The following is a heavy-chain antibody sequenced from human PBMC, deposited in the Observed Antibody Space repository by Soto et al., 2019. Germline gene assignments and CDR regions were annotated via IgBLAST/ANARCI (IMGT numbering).Heavy chain of an antibody. CDR2: IYSSGNT. J-gene: IGHJ6*02. CDR1: GDSISSFCYY. Sequence: SETLSLPRTVFGDSISSFCYYWSWIRQSPGRGLEWIEFIYSSGNTYYNTSLESRVTISVDPSKNQFSLKLSSVTAADTAVYYCARHHFYCTGGSCYLQAYHYYGLDVWGQGTTVTVSS. V-gene: IGHV4-39*01. CDR3: ARHHFYCTGGSCYLQAYHYYGLDV. D-gene: IGHD2-15*01.